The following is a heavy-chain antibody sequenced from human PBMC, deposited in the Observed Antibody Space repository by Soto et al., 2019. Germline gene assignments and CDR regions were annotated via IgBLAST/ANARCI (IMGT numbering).Heavy chain of an antibody. CDR2: IWYDGSNK. Sequence: VGSLRLSCAASGFTFSSYGMHWVRQAPGKGLEWVAVIWYDGSNKYYADSVKGRLTISRDNSKNTLYLQMNSLRAEDTAVYYCARGGGAYYDILTGYIPDGYGMDVWGQGTTVTVSS. D-gene: IGHD3-9*01. CDR1: GFTFSSYG. CDR3: ARGGGAYYDILTGYIPDGYGMDV. V-gene: IGHV3-33*01. J-gene: IGHJ6*02.